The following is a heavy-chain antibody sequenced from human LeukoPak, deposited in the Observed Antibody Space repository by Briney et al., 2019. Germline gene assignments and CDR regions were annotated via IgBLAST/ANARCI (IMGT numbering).Heavy chain of an antibody. D-gene: IGHD3-22*01. V-gene: IGHV1-2*06. CDR3: ARVGPTYKNYYDSSPEGVRYFDY. CDR2: INPNSGGT. J-gene: IGHJ4*02. Sequence: ASVKVSCKASGYTFTGYYMHWVRQAPGQGLEWMGRINPNSGGTNYAQKFQGRVTMTRDTSIGTAYMELSRLRSDDTAVYYCARVGPTYKNYYDSSPEGVRYFDYWGQGTLVTVSS. CDR1: GYTFTGYY.